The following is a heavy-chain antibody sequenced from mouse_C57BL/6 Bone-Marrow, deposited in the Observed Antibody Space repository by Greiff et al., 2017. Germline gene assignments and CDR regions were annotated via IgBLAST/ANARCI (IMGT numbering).Heavy chain of an antibody. CDR1: GYAFSSYW. CDR2: IYPGDGDT. Sequence: QVHVKQSGAELVKPGASVKISCKASGYAFSSYWMNWVKQRPGKGLEWIGQIYPGDGDTNYNGKFKGKATLTADKSSSTAYMQLSSLTSEDSAVYFWARDSYYGSSYGYFDVWGRGTTVTVS. V-gene: IGHV1-80*01. CDR3: ARDSYYGSSYGYFDV. J-gene: IGHJ1*03. D-gene: IGHD1-1*01.